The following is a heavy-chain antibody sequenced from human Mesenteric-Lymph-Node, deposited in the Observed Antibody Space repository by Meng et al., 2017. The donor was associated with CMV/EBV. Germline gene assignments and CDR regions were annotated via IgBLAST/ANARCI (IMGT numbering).Heavy chain of an antibody. V-gene: IGHV4-30-4*08. Sequence: SEILSLTCTVSGGSISSGDYYWSWIRQPPGKGLEWIGYIYYSGSTYYNPSLKSRVTISVDTSKNQFSLKLSSVTAADTAVYYCARDRADDFWSGSYNWFDPWGQGTLVTVSS. D-gene: IGHD3-3*01. CDR3: ARDRADDFWSGSYNWFDP. CDR2: IYYSGST. CDR1: GGSISSGDYY. J-gene: IGHJ5*02.